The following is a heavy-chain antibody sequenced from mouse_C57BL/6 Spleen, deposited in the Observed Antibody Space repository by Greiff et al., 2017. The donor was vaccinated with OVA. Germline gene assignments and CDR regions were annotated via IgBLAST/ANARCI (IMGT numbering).Heavy chain of an antibody. CDR1: GFSLTSSG. CDR3: AKPMIRGWFAY. Sequence: QVQLKVSGPGLVAPSQSLSIPCSVSGFSLTSSGVSWVRQPPRTGLERLGVTWGDGSTNNHSAPISSLSISKANSKSQDFLKLNCLQTDDTASYYCAKPMIRGWFAYWGQGILVTVSA. D-gene: IGHD2-4*01. CDR2: TWGDGST. V-gene: IGHV2-3*01. J-gene: IGHJ3*01.